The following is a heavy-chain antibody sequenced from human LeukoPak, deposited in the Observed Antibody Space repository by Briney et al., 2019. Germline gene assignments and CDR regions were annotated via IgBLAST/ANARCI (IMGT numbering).Heavy chain of an antibody. D-gene: IGHD5-18*01. Sequence: ASVKVSRKASGYTFTNYYMHWVRQAPGQGLEWMGIINPSDGKTNYAQKFQGRVTMTRDTSTSTVYMELSSLRSEDTALYYCAREIGPRQLHLWGSAFDYWGQGTLVTVSS. J-gene: IGHJ4*02. V-gene: IGHV1-46*01. CDR2: INPSDGKT. CDR1: GYTFTNYY. CDR3: AREIGPRQLHLWGSAFDY.